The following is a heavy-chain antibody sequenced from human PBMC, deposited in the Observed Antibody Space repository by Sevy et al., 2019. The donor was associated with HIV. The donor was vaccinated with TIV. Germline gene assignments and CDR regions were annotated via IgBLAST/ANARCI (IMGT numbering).Heavy chain of an antibody. CDR2: TYYRSKWYN. V-gene: IGHV6-1*01. Sequence: SRTLSLTCAISGDSVSSNSAAWNWIRQSPSRGLEWLGRTYYRSKWYNDYAVSVKSRITINPDTSKNQFSLQLNSVTPEDTAVYYCARDRAGLIAVAGTGNYYYYGMDVWGQGTTVTVSS. CDR3: ARDRAGLIAVAGTGNYYYYGMDV. J-gene: IGHJ6*02. D-gene: IGHD6-19*01. CDR1: GDSVSSNSAA.